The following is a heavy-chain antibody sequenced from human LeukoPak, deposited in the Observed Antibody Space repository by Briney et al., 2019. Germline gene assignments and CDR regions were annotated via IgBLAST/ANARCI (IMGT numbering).Heavy chain of an antibody. CDR3: ARKGAVSSSWYTFDY. CDR2: INSDGSST. Sequence: YWXXXXXXXPGXGLVWXSRINSDGSSTSYADSVKGRFTISRDNAKNTLYLQMNSLRAEDTAVYYCARKGAVSSSWYTFDYWGQGTLVTVSS. J-gene: IGHJ4*02. D-gene: IGHD6-13*01. CDR1: YW. V-gene: IGHV3-74*01.